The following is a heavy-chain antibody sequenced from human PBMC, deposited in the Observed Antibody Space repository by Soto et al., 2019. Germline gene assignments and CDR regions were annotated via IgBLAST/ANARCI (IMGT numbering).Heavy chain of an antibody. CDR2: ISGSGGST. CDR3: AKDLVGVAGPYFDY. Sequence: PGGCLRLSCAASGVSFSIYAMGGVRQATGKGLEWVSAISGSGGSTYYADSVKGRFTISRDNSKNTLYLQMNSLRAEDTAVYYCAKDLVGVAGPYFDYWGQGTLVTVSS. J-gene: IGHJ4*02. D-gene: IGHD6-19*01. V-gene: IGHV3-23*01. CDR1: GVSFSIYA.